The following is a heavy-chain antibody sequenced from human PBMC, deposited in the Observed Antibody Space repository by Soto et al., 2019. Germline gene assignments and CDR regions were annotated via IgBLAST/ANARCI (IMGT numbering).Heavy chain of an antibody. CDR3: ARKRGLGYCSSTSCVPVYYYYGMDV. J-gene: IGHJ6*02. Sequence: PGGSLGLSCAASGFTFSSYSMNWVRQAPGKGLEWVSSISSSSSYIYYADAVKGRFTISRDNAKNSLYLQMNSLRAEDTAVYYCARKRGLGYCSSTSCVPVYYYYGMDVWGQGTTVTVSS. D-gene: IGHD2-2*01. CDR1: GFTFSSYS. CDR2: ISSSSSYI. V-gene: IGHV3-21*01.